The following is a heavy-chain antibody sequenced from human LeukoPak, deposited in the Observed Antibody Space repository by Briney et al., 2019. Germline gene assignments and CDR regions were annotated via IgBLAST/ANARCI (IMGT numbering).Heavy chain of an antibody. CDR2: ISSTSSYI. D-gene: IGHD1-26*01. CDR1: GFTFSTYS. J-gene: IGHJ4*02. Sequence: PGGSLRLSCAASGFTFSTYSMIWVRQAPGKGLEWVSYISSTSSYIYYADSVKGRFTISRDNAKNSLYLQMNSLRAEDTAVFYCARASRGSGSYSDYWGQGTLVTVSS. CDR3: ARASRGSGSYSDY. V-gene: IGHV3-21*01.